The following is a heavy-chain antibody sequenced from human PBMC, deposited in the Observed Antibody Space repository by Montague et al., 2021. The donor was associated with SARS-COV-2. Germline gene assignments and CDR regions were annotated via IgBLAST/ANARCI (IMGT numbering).Heavy chain of an antibody. CDR1: GFPFRTYA. J-gene: IGHJ6*03. D-gene: IGHD1-26*01. CDR2: IFGDGGGT. V-gene: IGHV3-23*01. Sequence: SLRLSCAASGFPFRTYAMSWVRQAPGKGLQWVSLIFGDGGGTFYEDSVKGRFTISRDNSKNILSLQMNSLRVDDTAVYYCAKNRGAAEHYRYHMDVWGKGTTVIVSS. CDR3: AKNRGAAEHYRYHMDV.